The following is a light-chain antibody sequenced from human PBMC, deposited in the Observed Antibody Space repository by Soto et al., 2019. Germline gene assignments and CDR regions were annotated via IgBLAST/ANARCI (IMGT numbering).Light chain of an antibody. CDR3: QSYDSRLSGYV. J-gene: IGLJ1*01. CDR2: DNT. CDR1: SSNIGAGID. Sequence: QPVLTQPPSVSGAPGQKVTISCNGSSSNIGAGIDVHWYQQLPGTAPKLLIFDNTNRPSGVPGRFSGSKSGTSASLAITGLQAEDEADYYCQSYDSRLSGYVFGTGTKLTVL. V-gene: IGLV1-40*01.